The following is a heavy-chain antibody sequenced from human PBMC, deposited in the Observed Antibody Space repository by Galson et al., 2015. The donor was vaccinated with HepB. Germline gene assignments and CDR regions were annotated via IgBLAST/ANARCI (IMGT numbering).Heavy chain of an antibody. J-gene: IGHJ4*02. CDR2: MNPDGSVR. CDR1: GFTFGTYW. V-gene: IGHV3-7*03. CDR3: ARDSGNFFVDY. D-gene: IGHD1-26*01. Sequence: SLRLSCAASGFTFGTYWMTWVRQAPGKGLEWVANMNPDGSVRAYMDPVKGRFTISRDTAKNSLYLQMNSLRVEDTAVYYCARDSGNFFVDYWGQGALVTVSS.